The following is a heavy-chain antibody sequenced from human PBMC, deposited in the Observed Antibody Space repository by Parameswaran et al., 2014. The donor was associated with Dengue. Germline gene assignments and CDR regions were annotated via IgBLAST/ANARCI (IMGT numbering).Heavy chain of an antibody. CDR3: ARFRTQVGYYYYYGMDV. V-gene: IGHV4-34*01. Sequence: GSLRLSCAVYGGSFSGYYWSWIRQPPGKGLEWIGEINHSGSTNYNLSLKSRVTISVDTSKNQFSLKLSSVTAADTAVYYCARFRTQVGYYYYYGMDVWGQGTTVTVSS. J-gene: IGHJ6*02. CDR1: GGSFSGYY. D-gene: IGHD1-26*01. CDR2: INHSGST.